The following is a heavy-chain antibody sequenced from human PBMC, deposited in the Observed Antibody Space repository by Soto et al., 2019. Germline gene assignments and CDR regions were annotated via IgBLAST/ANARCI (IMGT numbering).Heavy chain of an antibody. Sequence: QVQLQQWGARLLKPSETLSLTCAVYGGSFSAYYWTWVRQPPGKGLAWIGEINYSGGSNYNPSLRGRVTMSRDTAKIQFSLRLNTVNDADTAVYFCARQNVESDSAVCFRVYGLDVWGQGTTVSVSS. CDR1: GGSFSAYY. V-gene: IGHV4-34*02. J-gene: IGHJ6*02. D-gene: IGHD2-21*02. CDR2: INYSGGS. CDR3: ARQNVESDSAVCFRVYGLDV.